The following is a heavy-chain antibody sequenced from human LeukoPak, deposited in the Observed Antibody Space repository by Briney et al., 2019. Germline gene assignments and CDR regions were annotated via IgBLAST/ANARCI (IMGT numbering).Heavy chain of an antibody. Sequence: GESLKISCKGSGYRFTSYWIGWVRQMPGKGLEWMGIIYPGDSDTRYSPSFQGRVTISADKSISTAYLQWSSLKASDTAMYYCARIYPRIAAQNWFGPWGQGTLVTVSS. J-gene: IGHJ5*02. CDR2: IYPGDSDT. D-gene: IGHD6-13*01. V-gene: IGHV5-51*01. CDR1: GYRFTSYW. CDR3: ARIYPRIAAQNWFGP.